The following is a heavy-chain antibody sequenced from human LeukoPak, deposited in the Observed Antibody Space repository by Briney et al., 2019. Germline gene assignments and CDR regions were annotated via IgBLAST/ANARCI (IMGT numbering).Heavy chain of an antibody. Sequence: GGSLRLSCAASGFTFSSYEMNWVRQAPGKWLEWVSYISSSGSTIYYADSVKGRFTISRDNAKNSLYLQMNSLRAGDTAVYYCARDSGSPYYYGSGTRGWFDPWGQGTLVTVSS. D-gene: IGHD3-10*01. CDR1: GFTFSSYE. J-gene: IGHJ5*02. CDR3: ARDSGSPYYYGSGTRGWFDP. CDR2: ISSSGSTI. V-gene: IGHV3-48*03.